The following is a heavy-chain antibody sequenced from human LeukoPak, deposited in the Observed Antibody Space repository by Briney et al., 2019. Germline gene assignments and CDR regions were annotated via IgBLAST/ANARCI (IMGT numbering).Heavy chain of an antibody. D-gene: IGHD2-21*02. CDR3: ARLQGITLPFDY. Sequence: ASVKVSCKASGYPFIRYGISWVRQAPGQGLEWMGWINVYNDNTNYEQNFQGRVTMTTDTSTSTVYMELRGLRSDDTAVYYCARLQGITLPFDYWGQGTLVTVSS. V-gene: IGHV1-18*01. CDR1: GYPFIRYG. J-gene: IGHJ4*02. CDR2: INVYNDNT.